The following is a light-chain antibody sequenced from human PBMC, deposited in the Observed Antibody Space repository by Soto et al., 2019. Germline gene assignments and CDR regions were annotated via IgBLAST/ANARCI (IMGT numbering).Light chain of an antibody. CDR1: QSISSW. Sequence: DIQMTQSPSTLSASVGDRVTITCRASQSISSWLAWYQQKPGKAPKLLIYKASSLESGVPSRFSGSGSGTEFTLPISSLQPDDFATYYGQQYNSYSYTFGQGTKLEIK. J-gene: IGKJ2*01. CDR2: KAS. V-gene: IGKV1-5*03. CDR3: QQYNSYSYT.